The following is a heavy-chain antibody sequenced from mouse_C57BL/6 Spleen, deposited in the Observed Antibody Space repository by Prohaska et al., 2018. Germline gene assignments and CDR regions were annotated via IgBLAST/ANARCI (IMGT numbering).Heavy chain of an antibody. V-gene: IGHV1-53*01. D-gene: IGHD1-1*01. Sequence: QVQLQQPGTELVKPGASVKLSCKASGYTFTSYWMHWVKQRPGQGLEWIGNINPSNGGTNYNEKFKSKATLTVDKSSSTAYMQLSSLTSEDSAVYYCAREGTTVVENWYFDVWGTGTTVTVSS. CDR3: AREGTTVVENWYFDV. J-gene: IGHJ1*03. CDR2: INPSNGGT. CDR1: GYTFTSYW.